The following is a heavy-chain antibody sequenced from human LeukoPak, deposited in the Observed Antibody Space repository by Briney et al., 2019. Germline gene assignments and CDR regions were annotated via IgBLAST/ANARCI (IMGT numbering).Heavy chain of an antibody. V-gene: IGHV4-61*02. CDR2: IYTSGST. D-gene: IGHD4-17*01. J-gene: IGHJ4*02. CDR1: GGSISSGSYY. CDR3: ARVSDYGDYSFDY. Sequence: PSQTLSLTCTVSGGSISSGSYYWSWIRQPAGKGLEWIGRIYTSGSTNYNPSLKSRVTISVDTSKNQFSLKLSSVTAADTAVYYCARVSDYGDYSFDYWGQGTLVTVPS.